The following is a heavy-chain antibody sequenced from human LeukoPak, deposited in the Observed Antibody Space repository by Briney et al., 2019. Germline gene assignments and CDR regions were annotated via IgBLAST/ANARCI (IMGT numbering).Heavy chain of an antibody. CDR3: ARDYNLNGCVDY. CDR2: ISGSGGST. Sequence: GGSLRLSCAASGFTFSSYAMSWVRQAPGKGLEWVSAISGSGGSTYYADSVKGRFTISRDNSKNTLYLQMNSLRAEDTAVYYCARDYNLNGCVDYWGQGTLVTVSS. CDR1: GFTFSSYA. V-gene: IGHV3-23*01. D-gene: IGHD2-8*01. J-gene: IGHJ4*02.